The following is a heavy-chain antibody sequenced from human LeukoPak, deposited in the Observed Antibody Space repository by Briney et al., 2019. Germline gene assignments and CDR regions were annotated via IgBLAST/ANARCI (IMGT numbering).Heavy chain of an antibody. J-gene: IGHJ3*02. V-gene: IGHV4-59*08. Sequence: PSETLSLTCTVSGGSISGYYWSWIRQPPGKGLEWIGCIYYRGTTNYSPSLKSRITISLDTSKSQFSLKLNSVTAADTAVYYCARPSSLDYGDYEGYNAFDIWGQGTMVTVPS. CDR1: GGSISGYY. CDR3: ARPSSLDYGDYEGYNAFDI. D-gene: IGHD4-17*01. CDR2: IYYRGTT.